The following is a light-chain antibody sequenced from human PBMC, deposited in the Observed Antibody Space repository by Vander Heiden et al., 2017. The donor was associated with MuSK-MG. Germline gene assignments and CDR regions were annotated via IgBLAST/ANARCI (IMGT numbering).Light chain of an antibody. CDR3: QQSYVSPST. J-gene: IGKJ5*01. CDR2: ATS. CDR1: HTISNY. V-gene: IGKV1-39*01. Sequence: IQMPQSPSSLSASVGDQVTITCRPRHTISNYLQWYQQKPGRAPELLIYATSNLQSGVPSRFSGSGSGTAFSLTISRLQPEDFATYYCQQSYVSPSTFGQGTRLEIK.